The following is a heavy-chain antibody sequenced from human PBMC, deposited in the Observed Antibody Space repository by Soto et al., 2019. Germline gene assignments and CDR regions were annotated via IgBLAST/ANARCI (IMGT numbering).Heavy chain of an antibody. Sequence: GGSLRLSCAASGFTFSSYNMNWVRQAPGKGLEWVSSISSSSYIDYADSVKGRFTISRDNAKNSLYLQMNSLRAEDTAVYYCARDLRSSYYHYYYYMDVWGKGTTVTVSS. CDR2: ISSSSYI. V-gene: IGHV3-21*06. J-gene: IGHJ6*03. CDR1: GFTFSSYN. CDR3: ARDLRSSYYHYYYYMDV. D-gene: IGHD6-6*01.